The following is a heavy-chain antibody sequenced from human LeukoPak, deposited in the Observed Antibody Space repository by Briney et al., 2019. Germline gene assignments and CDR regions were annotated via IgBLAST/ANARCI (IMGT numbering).Heavy chain of an antibody. CDR3: ARRDRRNYYYYYGMDV. CDR1: GGSFSGYY. CDR2: INHSGST. J-gene: IGHJ6*02. Sequence: SETLSLTCAVYGGSFSGYYWSWIRQPPGKGLEWIGEINHSGSTNYNPSLKSRVTISVDTSKNQFSLKLSSVTAADTAVYYCARRDRRNYYYYYGMDVWGQGTTVTVSS. V-gene: IGHV4-34*01.